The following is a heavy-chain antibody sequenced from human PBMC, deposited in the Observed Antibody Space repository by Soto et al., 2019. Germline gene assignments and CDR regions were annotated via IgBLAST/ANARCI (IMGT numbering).Heavy chain of an antibody. CDR3: ARFVNYYYYGMDV. CDR2: ISYSGST. J-gene: IGHJ6*02. CDR1: GVSVSSAGYY. Sequence: SETLSLTCTVTGVSVSSAGYYWTWIRQHPGKGLEWIGYISYSGSTYYNPSLKSRLTIPLDKSKSQFSLKLNSVTAADAAVYYCARFVNYYYYGMDVWGQGTTVTVSS. D-gene: IGHD3-16*01. V-gene: IGHV4-31*03.